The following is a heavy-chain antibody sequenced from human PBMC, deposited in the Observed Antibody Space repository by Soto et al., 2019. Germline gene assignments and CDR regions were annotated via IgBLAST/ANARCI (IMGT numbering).Heavy chain of an antibody. J-gene: IGHJ3*02. CDR1: GYTFTSYD. V-gene: IGHV1-46*01. CDR2: INPSGGST. CDR3: ARGMTTVTSDAFDI. D-gene: IGHD4-4*01. Sequence: ASGKVSCKASGYTFTSYDMHWLRQAPGQGLEWMGIINPSGGSTYYAQKFQGRVTMTRDTSTSTVYMELSSLRSEDTAVYYCARGMTTVTSDAFDIWGQGTMVTVSS.